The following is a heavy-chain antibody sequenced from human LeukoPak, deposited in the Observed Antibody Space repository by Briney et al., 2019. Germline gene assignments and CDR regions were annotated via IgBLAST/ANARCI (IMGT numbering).Heavy chain of an antibody. Sequence: ASVKVSCKASGYTFTGYYMHWVRQAPGQGLEWMGWINPNSGGTNYAQKFQGRVTMARDTSISTAYMELSRLRSDDTAMYYCARDWLLRYSEGGFDYWGQGTLVTVSS. CDR3: ARDWLLRYSEGGFDY. CDR1: GYTFTGYY. CDR2: INPNSGGT. V-gene: IGHV1-2*02. D-gene: IGHD3-9*01. J-gene: IGHJ4*02.